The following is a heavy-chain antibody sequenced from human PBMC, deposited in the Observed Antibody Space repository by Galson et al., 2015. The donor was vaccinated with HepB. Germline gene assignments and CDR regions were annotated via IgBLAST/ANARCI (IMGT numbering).Heavy chain of an antibody. CDR3: AKVPLDILTGPAFDY. CDR1: GFTFSSYA. D-gene: IGHD3-9*01. J-gene: IGHJ4*02. CDR2: ISGSGGST. Sequence: SLRLSCAASGFTFSSYAMSWVRQAPGKGLEWVSAISGSGGSTYYADSVKGRFTISRDNSKNTLYLQMNSLRAEDTAVYYCAKVPLDILTGPAFDYWGQGTLVTVSS. V-gene: IGHV3-23*01.